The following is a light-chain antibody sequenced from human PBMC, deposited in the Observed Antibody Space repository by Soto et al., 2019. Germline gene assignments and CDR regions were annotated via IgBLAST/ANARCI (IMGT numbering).Light chain of an antibody. CDR1: QSVLYSSNNKNY. J-gene: IGKJ4*01. V-gene: IGKV4-1*01. CDR2: WAS. Sequence: DIVMTQSPDSLAVSLGERATINCKSSQSVLYSSNNKNYLAWYQQKPGQPPKLLIYWASTRESGVPDRFSGSGSVTDFTLTISSLQAEAVAVYYCQQYYSTPLTFGGGTKVEI. CDR3: QQYYSTPLT.